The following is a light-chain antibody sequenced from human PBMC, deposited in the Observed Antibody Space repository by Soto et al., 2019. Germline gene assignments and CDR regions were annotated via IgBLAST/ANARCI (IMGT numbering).Light chain of an antibody. V-gene: IGKV3-11*01. Sequence: EIVLTQSPATLSLSPGDRATLSCRASQSVSSYLAWYQHKPGQAPRLLIYDDSNRATGIPARFSGSGSGTDFTLTISSLEPEDFAVYYCQQRSAWPLTFGGGTKVDIE. CDR1: QSVSSY. CDR2: DDS. J-gene: IGKJ4*01. CDR3: QQRSAWPLT.